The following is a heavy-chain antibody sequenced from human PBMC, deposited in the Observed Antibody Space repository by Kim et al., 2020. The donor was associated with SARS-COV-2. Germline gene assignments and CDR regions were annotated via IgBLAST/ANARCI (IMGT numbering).Heavy chain of an antibody. D-gene: IGHD6-19*01. J-gene: IGHJ4*02. CDR2: ITWDGGFT. CDR1: GFTFHDYS. V-gene: IGHV3-43*01. CDR3: AKDPRTSGWSYLDS. Sequence: GGSLRLSCAASGFTFHDYSLHWVRQAPGKGLEWVSVITWDGGFTYYADSVKGRFTISRDNSANSLYLDMLSLRTEDTAFYYCAKDPRTSGWSYLDSWGQG.